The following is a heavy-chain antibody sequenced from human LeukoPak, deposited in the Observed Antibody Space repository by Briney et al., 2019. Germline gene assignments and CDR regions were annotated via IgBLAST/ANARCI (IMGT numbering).Heavy chain of an antibody. Sequence: SETLSLTCAVSGYSITRGFSWGWIRQPPGKGLEWIAAISYDGSTDYKSTLQSRLTISRDTPKNEFSLRLTSVTATDTAVYYCVREGAVPGIDPWGQGALVTVSS. CDR3: VREGAVPGIDP. J-gene: IGHJ5*02. CDR1: GYSITRGFS. V-gene: IGHV4-38-2*02. CDR2: ISYDGST. D-gene: IGHD3-16*01.